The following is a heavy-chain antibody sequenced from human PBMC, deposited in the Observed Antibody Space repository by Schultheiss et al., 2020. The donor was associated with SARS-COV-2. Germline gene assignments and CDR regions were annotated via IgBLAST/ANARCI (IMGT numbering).Heavy chain of an antibody. D-gene: IGHD1-26*01. J-gene: IGHJ4*02. CDR3: ARVGLVGATRVDY. V-gene: IGHV4-30-2*01. CDR2: IYHSGST. Sequence: SETLSLTCAVSGGSISSGGYSWSWIRQPPGKGLEWIGYIYHSGSTYYNPSLKSRVTISVDRSKNQFSLKLSSVTAADTAVYYCARVGLVGATRVDYWGQGTLVTVSS. CDR1: GGSISSGGYS.